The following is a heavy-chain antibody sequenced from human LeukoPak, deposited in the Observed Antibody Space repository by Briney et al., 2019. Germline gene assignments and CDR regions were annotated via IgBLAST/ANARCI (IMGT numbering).Heavy chain of an antibody. CDR1: GGSFSGYY. CDR2: INHSGST. J-gene: IGHJ3*02. CDR3: ARGRYQLPPQDAFDI. Sequence: PSETLSLTCAVYGGSFSGYYWSWIRQPPGKGLEWIGGINHSGSTNCNPSVKSRVTISVDTSKNQFSLKLSSVTAADTVVYYCARGRYQLPPQDAFDIGGQGTMVTVSS. V-gene: IGHV4-34*01. D-gene: IGHD2-2*01.